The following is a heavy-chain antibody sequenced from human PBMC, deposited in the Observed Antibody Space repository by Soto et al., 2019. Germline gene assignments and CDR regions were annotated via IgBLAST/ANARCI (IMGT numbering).Heavy chain of an antibody. D-gene: IGHD3-3*01. J-gene: IGHJ6*02. CDR2: IVVGSGNT. Sequence: ASVKVSCKASGFTFTSSAVQWVRQARGQRLEWIGWIVVGSGNTNYAQKFQERVTITRDMSTSTAYMELSSLRSEDTAVYYCAAESLPRTYYDFWSGYSSYGMDVWGQGTTVTVSS. CDR3: AAESLPRTYYDFWSGYSSYGMDV. V-gene: IGHV1-58*01. CDR1: GFTFTSSA.